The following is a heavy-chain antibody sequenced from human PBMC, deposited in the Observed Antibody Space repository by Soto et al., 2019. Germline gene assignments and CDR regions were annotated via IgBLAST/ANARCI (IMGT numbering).Heavy chain of an antibody. Sequence: HVQLVQSGAEVKKPGASVTVSCKASGYTFTSYHLHWVRQAPGQGLEWMAIINPNGGSTNYAQKFQGRVTMTRDTSTSTVYMEVISLRSEDTAVYYCARLKDCSGGSCPFDYWGQGTLVTVSS. V-gene: IGHV1-46*01. CDR3: ARLKDCSGGSCPFDY. CDR2: INPNGGST. D-gene: IGHD2-15*01. J-gene: IGHJ4*02. CDR1: GYTFTSYH.